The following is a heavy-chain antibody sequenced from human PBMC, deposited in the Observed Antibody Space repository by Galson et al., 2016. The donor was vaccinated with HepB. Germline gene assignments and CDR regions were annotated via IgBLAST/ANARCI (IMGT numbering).Heavy chain of an antibody. CDR1: GYTFDTYW. V-gene: IGHV5-51*01. CDR2: VYPGDSDA. CDR3: ARREQTSGTDY. J-gene: IGHJ4*02. Sequence: QSGAEVKKPGESLKISCKGSGYTFDTYWIAWVRQKPGKGLEWMGIVYPGDSDARYSPSFQGQVTMSADKSISTAYVQWSSLKASDTAFYYCARREQTSGTDYWGQGTLVTVSS. D-gene: IGHD1-26*01.